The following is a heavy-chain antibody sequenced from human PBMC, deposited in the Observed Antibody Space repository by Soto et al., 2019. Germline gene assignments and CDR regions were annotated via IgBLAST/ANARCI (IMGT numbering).Heavy chain of an antibody. CDR3: ARGTSHFYYYMDV. Sequence: QVQLVESGGGVVQPGTSLRLSCTASGFKFSYYGMHWVRQGPGKGLEWVAVIWYYGGRDYYSDSVEGRFTISRDNFKNTVYLEMNSLRVEDTAVYYCARGTSHFYYYMDVWGEGTTVTVSS. D-gene: IGHD3-16*01. V-gene: IGHV3-33*01. CDR1: GFKFSYYG. J-gene: IGHJ6*03. CDR2: IWYYGGRD.